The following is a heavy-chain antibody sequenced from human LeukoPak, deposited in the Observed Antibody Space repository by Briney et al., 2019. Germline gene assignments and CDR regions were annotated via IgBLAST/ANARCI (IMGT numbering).Heavy chain of an antibody. CDR1: GFTFSSYA. Sequence: TGGSLRLSCAASGFTFSSYAMGWVRQAPGKGLEWVSAISGSGGSTYYADSVKGRFTISRDNSKNTLYLQMNSLRAEDTAVYYCAKDQSGVAVAGIFDYWGQGTLVTVSS. CDR2: ISGSGGST. D-gene: IGHD6-19*01. CDR3: AKDQSGVAVAGIFDY. J-gene: IGHJ4*02. V-gene: IGHV3-23*01.